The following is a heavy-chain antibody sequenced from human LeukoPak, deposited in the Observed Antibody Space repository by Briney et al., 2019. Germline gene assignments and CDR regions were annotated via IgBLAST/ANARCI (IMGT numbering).Heavy chain of an antibody. J-gene: IGHJ3*02. CDR2: IYYSGST. CDR3: ARGRGYSFVIDAFDI. D-gene: IGHD5-18*01. V-gene: IGHV4-59*01. CDR1: GGSISSYY. Sequence: PSETLSLTCTVSGGSISSYYWSWIRQPPGKGLEWIGYIYYSGSTNYNPSLTSRVTISVDTSKNQFSLKLSSVSAADTAVYYCARGRGYSFVIDAFDIWGQGTMVTVSS.